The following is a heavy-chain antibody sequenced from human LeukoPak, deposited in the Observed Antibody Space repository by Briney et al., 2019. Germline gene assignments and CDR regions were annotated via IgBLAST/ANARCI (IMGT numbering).Heavy chain of an antibody. CDR3: ARLTATVTNGDYFDY. CDR1: GGSFSGYY. D-gene: IGHD4-11*01. CDR2: INHSGST. Sequence: SETLSLTCAVYGGSFSGYYWSWIRQPPGKGLEWIGEINHSGSTNYNPSLKSRVTISVDTSKNQFSLKLSSVTAADTAVYYCARLTATVTNGDYFDYWGQGTLVTVSS. V-gene: IGHV4-34*01. J-gene: IGHJ4*02.